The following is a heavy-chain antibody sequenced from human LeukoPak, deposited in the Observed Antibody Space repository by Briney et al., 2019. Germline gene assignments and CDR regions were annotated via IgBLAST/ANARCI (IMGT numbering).Heavy chain of an antibody. V-gene: IGHV3-23*01. CDR3: AREPGIVATIGPSVY. Sequence: RGCLRLSCAPSGSTFSSYAMSCVRHAPGEGLEWVSAICGSGGGTNYADSVKGRFTISRDKSKNTVYLQMSSLRAEDTAVYYCAREPGIVATIGPSVYWGQGNLVTVSS. CDR1: GSTFSSYA. D-gene: IGHD5-12*01. CDR2: ICGSGGGT. J-gene: IGHJ4*02.